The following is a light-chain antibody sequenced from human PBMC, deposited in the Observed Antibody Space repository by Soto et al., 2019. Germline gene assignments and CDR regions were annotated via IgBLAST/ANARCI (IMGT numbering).Light chain of an antibody. CDR2: GAS. Sequence: EVVMTQSPGTLSVSPGERATLSCRASQSVRCNVAWYQQKPGQAPRLLIYGASTSAAGIPARFSGSVSGTEFTLTISSLQSEDFAVYYCQQYNNWPPWTFGQGTKVEIK. V-gene: IGKV3-15*01. CDR1: QSVRCN. CDR3: QQYNNWPPWT. J-gene: IGKJ1*01.